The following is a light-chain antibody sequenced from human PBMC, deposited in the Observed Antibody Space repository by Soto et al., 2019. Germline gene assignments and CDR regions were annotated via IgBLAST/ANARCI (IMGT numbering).Light chain of an antibody. J-gene: IGKJ1*01. CDR1: QSISSW. CDR2: DAS. Sequence: GDIVPITCRASQSISSWLAWYQQKPGKAPKLLIYDASTLESGVPSRFSGSGFGTEFSLTISSLQPDDFGSYYCQHMRTFGQGTKVDIK. V-gene: IGKV1-5*01. CDR3: QHMRT.